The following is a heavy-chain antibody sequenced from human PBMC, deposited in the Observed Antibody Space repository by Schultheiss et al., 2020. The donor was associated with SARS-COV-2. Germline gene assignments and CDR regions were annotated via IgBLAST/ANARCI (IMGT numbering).Heavy chain of an antibody. CDR3: ARGLFEYCSGGSCYSTPPGARGAFDI. V-gene: IGHV4-30-2*01. CDR1: GGSISSGGYY. D-gene: IGHD2-15*01. J-gene: IGHJ3*02. CDR2: IYHSGST. Sequence: SQTLSLTCTVSGGSISSGGYYWSWIRQPPGKGLEWIGYIYHSGSTYYNPSLKSRVTISVDRSKNQFSLKLSSVTAADTVVYYCARGLFEYCSGGSCYSTPPGARGAFDIWGQGTMVTVSS.